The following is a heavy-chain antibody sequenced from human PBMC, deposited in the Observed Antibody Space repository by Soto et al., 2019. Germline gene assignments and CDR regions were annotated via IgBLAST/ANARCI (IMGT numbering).Heavy chain of an antibody. V-gene: IGHV2-26*01. D-gene: IGHD6-6*01. J-gene: IGHJ5*02. CDR3: ARVAARRGWFDP. CDR1: GFSLSNAKMG. CDR2: IFSTDEK. Sequence: QVTLKESGPVLVKPTEPLTLTCTVSGFSLSNAKMGVAWIRQPPGKALEWLAHIFSTDEKSYRTSLKTRLAIYKDTSKSQVVLIMTNMDPVDTATYYCARVAARRGWFDPWGQGTLVTVSS.